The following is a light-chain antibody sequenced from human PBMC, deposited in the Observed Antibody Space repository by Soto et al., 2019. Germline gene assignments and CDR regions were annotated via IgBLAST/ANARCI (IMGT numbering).Light chain of an antibody. Sequence: PSALTISLSPDELAPLSCRASQSVSSNLAWYQQKPGQAPRLLIYGASTRATGIPARFSGSGSGTEFTLTISSLQSEDFAAYYCQQYNNWPPGTFGQGTKV. V-gene: IGKV3-15*01. J-gene: IGKJ1*01. CDR3: QQYNNWPPGT. CDR2: GAS. CDR1: QSVSSN.